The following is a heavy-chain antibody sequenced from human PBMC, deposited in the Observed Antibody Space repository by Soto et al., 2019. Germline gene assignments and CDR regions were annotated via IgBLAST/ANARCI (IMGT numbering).Heavy chain of an antibody. Sequence: SEALSLTCTVSGGSISPFYWSWVRQPPGKGLEWIGYLYYSGNTNYNPSLKSRVTISVDASKNQVSLRLTSVTAADTAVYYCARVGGVAARTFDYWGQGTVVTVS. V-gene: IGHV4-59*01. D-gene: IGHD2-15*01. CDR1: GGSISPFY. CDR2: LYYSGNT. J-gene: IGHJ4*02. CDR3: ARVGGVAARTFDY.